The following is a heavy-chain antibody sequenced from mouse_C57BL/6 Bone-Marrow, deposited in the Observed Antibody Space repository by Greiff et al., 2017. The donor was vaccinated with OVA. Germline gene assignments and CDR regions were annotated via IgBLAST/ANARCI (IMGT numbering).Heavy chain of an antibody. CDR3: ARDGDYYGSRKVFDY. Sequence: EVKLVESGGGLVKPGGSLKLSCAASGFTFSSYAMSWVRQTPEKRLEWVATISDGGSYTYYPDNVKGRFTISRDNAKNNLYLQMSHLKSEDTAMYYCARDGDYYGSRKVFDYWGQGTTLTVAS. CDR1: GFTFSSYA. CDR2: ISDGGSYT. V-gene: IGHV5-4*01. D-gene: IGHD1-1*01. J-gene: IGHJ2*01.